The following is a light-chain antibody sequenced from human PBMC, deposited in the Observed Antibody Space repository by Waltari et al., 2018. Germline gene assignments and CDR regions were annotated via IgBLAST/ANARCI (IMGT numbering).Light chain of an antibody. CDR3: QVWDDFIDSGV. CDR1: NIETKS. J-gene: IGLJ3*02. V-gene: IGLV3-21*04. Sequence: YVVTQPPSVSVTPGQTAPLTCGGENIETKSVNWYQQKPGQAPFLVMFYDNDRPAGIPERFSGSNSGNTATLTINWVEAGDEADYHCQVWDDFIDSGVFGGGTRLSVL. CDR2: YDN.